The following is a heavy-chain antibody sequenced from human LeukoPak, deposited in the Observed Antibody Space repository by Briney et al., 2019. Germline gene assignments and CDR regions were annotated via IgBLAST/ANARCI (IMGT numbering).Heavy chain of an antibody. J-gene: IGHJ4*01. V-gene: IGHV3-30-3*01. D-gene: IGHD2-2*03. CDR2: ISYDGSNK. Sequence: GGSLLLSCTASGFTLSRYHMHGLRQAPGKGLEWVAVISYDGSNKYYADSVKGRFTISRDNSKNTLYLQMTSLRAEDAAVYYCARDLDIVIVPAAMALDNWGQGTLVTVSS. CDR3: ARDLDIVIVPAAMALDN. CDR1: GFTLSRYH.